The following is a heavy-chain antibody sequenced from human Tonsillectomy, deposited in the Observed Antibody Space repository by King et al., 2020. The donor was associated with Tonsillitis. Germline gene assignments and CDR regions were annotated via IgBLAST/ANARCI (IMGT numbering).Heavy chain of an antibody. CDR2: INPNGGST. V-gene: IGHV1-46*03. Sequence: QLVQSGAEVKKPGASVKVSCKASGYTFTSYSIHWVRQAPGQGLQWMGMINPNGGSTDYAQTFQGRVTMTSDASATTVYMELSSLRSEDTAVYYCARPDSGNWNFFDLGRRGTLVTVSS. J-gene: IGHJ4*02. D-gene: IGHD1-20*01. CDR3: ARPDSGNWNFFDL. CDR1: GYTFTSYS.